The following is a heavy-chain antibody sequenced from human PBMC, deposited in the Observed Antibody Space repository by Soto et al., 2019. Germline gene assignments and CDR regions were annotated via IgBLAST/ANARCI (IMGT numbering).Heavy chain of an antibody. V-gene: IGHV1-2*02. Sequence: ASVKVSCKASGYTFTGYYMHWVRQAPGQGLELMGWINPNSGGTNYAQKFQGRVTMTRDTSISTAYMELSRLRSDDTAVYYCARGRRGYSYGSMDAFDIWGQGTMVTV. CDR3: ARGRRGYSYGSMDAFDI. D-gene: IGHD5-18*01. CDR2: INPNSGGT. CDR1: GYTFTGYY. J-gene: IGHJ3*02.